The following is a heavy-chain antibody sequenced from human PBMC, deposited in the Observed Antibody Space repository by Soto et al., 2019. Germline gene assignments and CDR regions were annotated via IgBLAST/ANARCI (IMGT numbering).Heavy chain of an antibody. CDR3: ATETSYGGYAY. CDR1: GFTFDDYG. CDR2: INWNGGRT. D-gene: IGHD5-12*01. Sequence: GGSLRLSCAASGFTFDDYGLSWVRQAPGKGLEWVSAINWNGGRTGYADSVKGRFTISRDNAKNSLYLQMNSLRAEDTAVYYCATETSYGGYAYWGRGTLVTVSS. J-gene: IGHJ4*02. V-gene: IGHV3-20*04.